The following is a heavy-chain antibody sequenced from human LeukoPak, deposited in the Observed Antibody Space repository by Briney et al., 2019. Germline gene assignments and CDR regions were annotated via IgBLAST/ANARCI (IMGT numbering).Heavy chain of an antibody. J-gene: IGHJ4*02. CDR1: GFTFGSYA. V-gene: IGHV3-23*01. Sequence: GGSLRLSCAASGFTFGSYAMYWVRQAPGKGLEWVSCIFGSGGSAHYADSVKVPFTISRDNSKNTVYLQMDSLRAEDTATYYCAKTTTGYSSGRYPAWPIDYWGQGTLVTVSS. CDR3: AKTTTGYSSGRYPAWPIDY. D-gene: IGHD2-15*01. CDR2: IFGSGGSA.